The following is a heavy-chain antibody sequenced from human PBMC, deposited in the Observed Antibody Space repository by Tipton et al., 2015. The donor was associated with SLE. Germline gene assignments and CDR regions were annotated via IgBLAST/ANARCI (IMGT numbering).Heavy chain of an antibody. CDR1: GFTFSSNY. V-gene: IGHV3-30-3*01. Sequence: SLRLSCAASGFTFSSNYMSWVRQAPGKGLEWVAVISYDGSNKYYADSVKGRFTISRDNAKNSLYLQMNSLGAEDTAVYYCARLDPVYTSGSDYWGQGTLVTVSS. CDR3: ARLDPVYTSGSDY. D-gene: IGHD6-19*01. CDR2: ISYDGSNK. J-gene: IGHJ4*02.